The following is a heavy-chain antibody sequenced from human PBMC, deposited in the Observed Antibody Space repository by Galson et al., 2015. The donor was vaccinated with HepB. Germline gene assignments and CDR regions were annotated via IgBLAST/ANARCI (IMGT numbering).Heavy chain of an antibody. D-gene: IGHD1-26*01. V-gene: IGHV1-18*01. J-gene: IGHJ4*02. Sequence: SVKVSCKASGYTFTSYGITWVRQAPGQGLEWMGWISAYNGNTNYAQNLQGRLTMTTDTSTSTAYMELRSLRSDDTAVYYCARARYSTSPPAYWGQGTLVTVSS. CDR1: GYTFTSYG. CDR2: ISAYNGNT. CDR3: ARARYSTSPPAY.